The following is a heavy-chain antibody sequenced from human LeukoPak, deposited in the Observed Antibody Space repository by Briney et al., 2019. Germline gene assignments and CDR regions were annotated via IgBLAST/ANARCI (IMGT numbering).Heavy chain of an antibody. D-gene: IGHD3-9*01. Sequence: PXKGREWVANIKPDGNKKNYVGSVNGRFTISRDNAKNSLYLQMNSLTVEDTAVYYCVYDRGGLDFWGQGTLVTVSS. CDR2: IKPDGNKK. CDR3: VYDRGGLDF. J-gene: IGHJ4*02. V-gene: IGHV3-7*01.